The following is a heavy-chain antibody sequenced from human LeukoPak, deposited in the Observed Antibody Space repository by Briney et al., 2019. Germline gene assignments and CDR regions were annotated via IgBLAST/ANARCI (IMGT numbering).Heavy chain of an antibody. D-gene: IGHD2-21*02. CDR1: GFTVSSNY. V-gene: IGHV3-53*01. Sequence: PGGSLRLSCAASGFTVSSNYMSWVRQAPGKGLEWVSVIYSGGSTYYADSVKGRFTISRDNSKNTLYLQMNSLRAEDTAVYYCARDLLLCGGDCPDAFDIWGQGTMVTVSS. J-gene: IGHJ3*02. CDR3: ARDLLLCGGDCPDAFDI. CDR2: IYSGGST.